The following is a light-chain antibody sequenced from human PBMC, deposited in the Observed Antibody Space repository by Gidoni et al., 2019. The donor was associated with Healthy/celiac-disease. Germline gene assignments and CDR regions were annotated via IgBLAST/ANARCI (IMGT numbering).Light chain of an antibody. J-gene: IGKJ2*01. Sequence: DIQMTQSPSFLSASVGDRVTITCRSSPSISSYLNWHQQKPGKAPKLLIYAAPSLQSEFPSKFRGSGSGTDFTLTISSLQPEDFATYNYQRNYSTRHMYTFXQXTKLEIK. CDR1: PSISSY. V-gene: IGKV1-39*01. CDR3: QRNYSTRHMYT. CDR2: AAP.